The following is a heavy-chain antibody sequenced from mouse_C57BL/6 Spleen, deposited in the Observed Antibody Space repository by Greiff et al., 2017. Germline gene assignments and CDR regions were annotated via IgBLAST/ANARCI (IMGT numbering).Heavy chain of an antibody. CDR3: ARYIYKDYGGAMDY. CDR2: IRNKANGYTT. CDR1: GFTFTDYY. D-gene: IGHD1-1*01. J-gene: IGHJ4*01. V-gene: IGHV7-3*01. Sequence: EVNVVESGGGLVQPGGSLSLSCAASGFTFTDYYMSWVRQPPGKALEWLGFIRNKANGYTTEYSASVKGRFTISRDNSQSILYLQMNALRAEDSATYYCARYIYKDYGGAMDYWGQGTSVTVSS.